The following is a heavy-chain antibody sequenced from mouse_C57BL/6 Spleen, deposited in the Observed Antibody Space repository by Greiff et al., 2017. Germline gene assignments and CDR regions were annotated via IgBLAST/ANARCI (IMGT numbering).Heavy chain of an antibody. J-gene: IGHJ4*01. CDR3: ARLRDYAMDY. CDR1: GYTFTSYW. Sequence: QVQLKQPGAELVRPGSSVQLSFKASGYTFTSYWLDWVKQRPGQGLEWIGNIYPSDSETPYNQKFKDKATLTVDKSSSTAYMQLSSLTSEDSAVYYCARLRDYAMDYWGQGTSVTVSS. V-gene: IGHV1-61*01. CDR2: IYPSDSET.